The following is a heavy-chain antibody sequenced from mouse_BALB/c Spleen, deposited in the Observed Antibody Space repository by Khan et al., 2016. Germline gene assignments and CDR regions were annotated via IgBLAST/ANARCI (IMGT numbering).Heavy chain of an antibody. CDR2: IHYSGGT. CDR1: GYSITSGYS. J-gene: IGHJ4*01. CDR3: TGSHGYYALDY. D-gene: IGHD4-1*01. V-gene: IGHV3-1*02. Sequence: EVQLQESGPDLVKPSQSLSLTCTVTGYSITSGYSWHWIRQFPGNKLEWMAYIHYSGGTKYIASLKSRISITRDKSKNQFFLQVNSVTPEDTATYYCTGSHGYYALDYWGQGTSVTVSS.